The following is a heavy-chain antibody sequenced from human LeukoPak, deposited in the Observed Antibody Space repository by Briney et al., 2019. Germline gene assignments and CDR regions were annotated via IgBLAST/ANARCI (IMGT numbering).Heavy chain of an antibody. CDR2: IIPKFATG. D-gene: IGHD6-19*01. CDR1: GDTFSDSG. V-gene: IGHV1-69*13. J-gene: IGHJ6*03. Sequence: SVKVSCKASGDTFSDSGITWVRQAPGQGLEWMGTIIPKFATGKYAQKFRGRVTITADETTSTSHMALSSLTSEDTAVYYCARTLPQGDTGWFYYMDVWGTGTTVTISS. CDR3: ARTLPQGDTGWFYYMDV.